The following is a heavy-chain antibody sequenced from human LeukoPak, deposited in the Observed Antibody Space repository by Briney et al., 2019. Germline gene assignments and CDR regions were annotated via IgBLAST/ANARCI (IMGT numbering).Heavy chain of an antibody. CDR1: GYSISSGYY. V-gene: IGHV4-38-2*02. CDR2: IYHSGST. J-gene: IGHJ4*02. D-gene: IGHD6-19*01. CDR3: AYQIGIAVAGTPGEAGY. Sequence: SETLSLTCTVSGYSISSGYYWGWIRQPPGKGLEWIGSIYHSGSTYYNPSLKSRVTISVDTSKNQFSLKLSSVTAADTAVYYCAYQIGIAVAGTPGEAGYWGQGTLVTVSS.